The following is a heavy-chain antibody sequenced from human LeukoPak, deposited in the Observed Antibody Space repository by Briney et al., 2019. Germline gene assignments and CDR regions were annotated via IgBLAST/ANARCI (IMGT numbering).Heavy chain of an antibody. CDR2: ISAYNGNT. CDR3: ARDQVRELLWSADAFDI. J-gene: IGHJ3*02. V-gene: IGHV1-18*01. CDR1: GYTFSIYG. Sequence: ASVKVSCKASGYTFSIYGFNWVRQAPGQGLEWMGWISAYNGNTNYAQKLQGRVTMTTDTSTSTAYMELRSLRSDDTAVYYCARDQVRELLWSADAFDIWGQGTMVTVSS. D-gene: IGHD1-26*01.